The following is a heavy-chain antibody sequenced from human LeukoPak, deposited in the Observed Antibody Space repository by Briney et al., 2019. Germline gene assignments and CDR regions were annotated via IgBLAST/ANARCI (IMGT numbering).Heavy chain of an antibody. D-gene: IGHD1-26*01. CDR2: INPTGGST. CDR1: GYMFTAYL. J-gene: IGHJ5*02. Sequence: ASVKVSCKASGYMFTAYLYHWVRQAPGQGLEWMGLINPTGGSTGYAQKFQGRVTMTRDMSTSTDYMELSSLRSEDTAIYYCARDNSVGDNAWWFDPWGQGTLVTVSS. CDR3: ARDNSVGDNAWWFDP. V-gene: IGHV1-46*01.